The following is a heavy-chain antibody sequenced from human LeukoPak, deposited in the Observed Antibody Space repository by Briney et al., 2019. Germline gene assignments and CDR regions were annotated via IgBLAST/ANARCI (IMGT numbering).Heavy chain of an antibody. CDR2: IYYSGTT. V-gene: IGHV4-59*08. CDR1: GRSISNYY. Sequence: PSETLSLTCTVSGRSISNYYWSWIPQPPGKGLECMGYIYYSGTTNYNPSLKSRVTISVDTSKNQFSLKLSSVTAADTAVYYCARHGGYSSPYLHWGQGTLVTVSS. CDR3: ARHGGYSSPYLH. D-gene: IGHD6-13*01. J-gene: IGHJ1*01.